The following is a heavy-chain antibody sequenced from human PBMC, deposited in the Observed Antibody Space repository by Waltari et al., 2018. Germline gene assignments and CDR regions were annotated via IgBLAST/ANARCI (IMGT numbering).Heavy chain of an antibody. CDR3: ASSDIVVVVAAGNWFDP. V-gene: IGHV1-69*14. CDR1: GGTFSSYA. D-gene: IGHD2-15*01. J-gene: IGHJ5*02. CDR2: IIPIFGTA. Sequence: QVQLVQSGAEVKKPGSSVKVSCKASGGTFSSYAISWVRQAPGQGLEWMGGIIPIFGTANYARKFQGRVTITADKSTSTAYMELSSLRSEDTAVYYWASSDIVVVVAAGNWFDPWGQGTLVTVSS.